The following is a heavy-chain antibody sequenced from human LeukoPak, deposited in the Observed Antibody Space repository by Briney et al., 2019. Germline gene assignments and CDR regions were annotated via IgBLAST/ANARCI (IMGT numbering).Heavy chain of an antibody. V-gene: IGHV4-39*01. Sequence: PSETLSLTCTVSGGSITSGNYYWGWIRQPPGKGLEWIGDIFFTGSTYYSPSPKSRVTISVGTSTTQFSLKLTSVTAADTAVYYCARQIASSGYLPWAFDIWGQGTVVTVSS. CDR1: GGSITSGNYY. CDR2: IFFTGST. D-gene: IGHD3-22*01. J-gene: IGHJ3*02. CDR3: ARQIASSGYLPWAFDI.